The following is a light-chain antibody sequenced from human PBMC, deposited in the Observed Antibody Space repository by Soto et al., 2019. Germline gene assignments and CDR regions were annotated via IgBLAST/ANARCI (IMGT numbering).Light chain of an antibody. Sequence: QSVLTQPHSVSGSPGQSVTISCTGTSSDVGGYNYVSWYQQHPGKAPQLIIYDVTERPSGVPDRFSGSKSGNTASLTISGLQAEDEADYYCCSYTSSITLGVFGTGTKVTVL. CDR3: CSYTSSITLGV. J-gene: IGLJ1*01. CDR1: SSDVGGYNY. V-gene: IGLV2-11*01. CDR2: DVT.